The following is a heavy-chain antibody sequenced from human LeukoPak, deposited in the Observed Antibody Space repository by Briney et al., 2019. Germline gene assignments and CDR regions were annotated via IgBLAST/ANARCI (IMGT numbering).Heavy chain of an antibody. J-gene: IGHJ4*02. D-gene: IGHD2-15*01. V-gene: IGHV3-11*01. Sequence: KAGGSLRLSCAASGFTFSDYYMSWLRQAPGKGLEWVSYISSSGSTIYYADSVKGRFTISRDNAKNSLYLQMNSLRAEDTALYYCAKNGRQYCSGGSCYTFDYWGQGTLVTVSS. CDR3: AKNGRQYCSGGSCYTFDY. CDR2: ISSSGSTI. CDR1: GFTFSDYY.